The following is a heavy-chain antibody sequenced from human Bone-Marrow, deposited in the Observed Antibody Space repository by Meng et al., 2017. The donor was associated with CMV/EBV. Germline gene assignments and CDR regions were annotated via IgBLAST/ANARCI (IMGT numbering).Heavy chain of an antibody. Sequence: GGSLRLSCAASGFTFSSYSMNWVRQAPGKGLEWVSSISSSSSYIYYADSVKGRFTISRDNAKNSLYLQMNSLRAEDTAVYYCARVNPGYCSSTSCYTKEYYYYYGMDVWGQGTTVTVSS. V-gene: IGHV3-21*01. J-gene: IGHJ6*02. CDR3: ARVNPGYCSSTSCYTKEYYYYYGMDV. CDR2: ISSSSSYI. D-gene: IGHD2-2*02. CDR1: GFTFSSYS.